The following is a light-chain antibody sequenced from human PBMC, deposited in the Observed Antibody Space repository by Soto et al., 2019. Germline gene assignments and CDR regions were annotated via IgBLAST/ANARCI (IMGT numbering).Light chain of an antibody. CDR2: GAS. J-gene: IGKJ1*01. CDR1: QSVSSK. Sequence: EILMTQSPATLSVSPGERATLSCRASQSVSSKLAWYQQKPGQAPRLLIYGASTRATGIPASFSGSGSGTEFTLTISSLQSGDFAVYYCQQYNNWPTWTFGHGTKVDIK. V-gene: IGKV3-15*01. CDR3: QQYNNWPTWT.